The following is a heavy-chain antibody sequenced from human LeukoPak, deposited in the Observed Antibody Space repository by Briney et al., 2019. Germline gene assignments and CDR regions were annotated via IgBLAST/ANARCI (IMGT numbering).Heavy chain of an antibody. D-gene: IGHD3-9*01. CDR2: IYYSGST. CDR3: ARRPYYDILTGSYYFDY. J-gene: IGHJ4*02. CDR1: GGSISSSSYY. Sequence: SETLSLTCTVSGGSISSSSYYWGWIRQPPGQGLEWIGSIYYSGSTYYNPSLKSRVTISVDTPKNQFSLKLSSVTAADTAVYYCARRPYYDILTGSYYFDYWGQGTLVTVSS. V-gene: IGHV4-39*01.